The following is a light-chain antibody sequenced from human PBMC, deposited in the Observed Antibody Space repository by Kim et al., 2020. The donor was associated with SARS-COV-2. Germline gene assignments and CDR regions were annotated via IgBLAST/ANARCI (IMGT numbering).Light chain of an antibody. V-gene: IGLV3-1*01. Sequence: SVAPGQTASITCSGDKLGDKYACWYQQKPGQSPVVGIYQDSKRHSGIPERFSGSNSGNTATLTISGTQAMDEADYHCQAWDSSTEVFGGGTQLTVL. J-gene: IGLJ2*01. CDR3: QAWDSSTEV. CDR1: KLGDKY. CDR2: QDS.